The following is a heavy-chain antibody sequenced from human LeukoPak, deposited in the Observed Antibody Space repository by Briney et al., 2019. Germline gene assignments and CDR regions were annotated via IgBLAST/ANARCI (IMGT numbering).Heavy chain of an antibody. CDR3: ARAYCGGDCYPVTYYYYYMDV. Sequence: SVKVSCKASRGTFSSYAISWVRQAPGQGLEWMGGIIPIFGTANYAQKFQGRVTITADESTSTAYMELSSLRSEDTAVYYCARAYCGGDCYPVTYYYYYMDVWGKGTTVTVSS. CDR1: RGTFSSYA. D-gene: IGHD2-21*01. V-gene: IGHV1-69*13. J-gene: IGHJ6*03. CDR2: IIPIFGTA.